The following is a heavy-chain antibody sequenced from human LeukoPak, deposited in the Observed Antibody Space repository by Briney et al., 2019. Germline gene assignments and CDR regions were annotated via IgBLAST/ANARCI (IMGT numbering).Heavy chain of an antibody. CDR1: GYTFTNYY. J-gene: IGHJ4*02. V-gene: IGHV1-2*02. CDR2: IIPDSGGA. CDR3: STEDKYCGGANCGKY. D-gene: IGHD2-21*01. Sequence: ASVTVSYKTSGYTFTNYYVHWVRQAPGQGLEWMGYIIPDSGGADYHQRFQGRVTMTRDKSISTVYMELSSLRSDDTAVYYCSTEDKYCGGANCGKYWGQGTLVTVSS.